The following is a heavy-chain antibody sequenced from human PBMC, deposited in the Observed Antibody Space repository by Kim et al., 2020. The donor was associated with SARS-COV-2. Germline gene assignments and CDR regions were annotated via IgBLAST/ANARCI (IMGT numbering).Heavy chain of an antibody. J-gene: IGHJ1*01. V-gene: IGHV3-21*01. D-gene: IGHD6-19*01. CDR3: ATDGSGWSRGH. Sequence: GGSLRLSCAASGLRFSDYGMTWVRQPPGKGLEWVATISSAGSTYYEASVKGRFTISRDNAKNSVFLQMNSLRVEDSATYYCATDGSGWSRGHWGQGTLVT. CDR2: ISSAGST. CDR1: GLRFSDYG.